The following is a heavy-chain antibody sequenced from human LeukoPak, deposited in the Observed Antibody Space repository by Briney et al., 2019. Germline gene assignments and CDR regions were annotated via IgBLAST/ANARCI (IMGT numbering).Heavy chain of an antibody. D-gene: IGHD4-17*01. CDR1: GGSVSSYY. Sequence: SETLSLTCTVSGGSVSSYYWSWFRQPPGKGLEWIGYIYYTGSNSYNPSLKSRVTISVDTSKNQLSLRLRSVTAADTAVYYCARSYGDYNFTFDYWGQGTLVTVSS. V-gene: IGHV4-59*08. J-gene: IGHJ4*02. CDR3: ARSYGDYNFTFDY. CDR2: IYYTGSN.